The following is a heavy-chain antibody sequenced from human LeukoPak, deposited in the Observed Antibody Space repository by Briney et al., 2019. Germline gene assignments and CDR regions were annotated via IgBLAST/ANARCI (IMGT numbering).Heavy chain of an antibody. CDR2: IIPILGIA. D-gene: IGHD2-8*02. CDR1: GGTFSSYA. J-gene: IGHJ6*02. CDR3: ASPLGTGYYYGMDV. Sequence: GASVKVSCKASGGTFSSYAISWVRQAPGQGLEWMGRIIPILGIANYALKFQGRVTITADKSTSTAYMELSSLRSEDTAVYYCASPLGTGYYYGMDVWGQGTTVTVSS. V-gene: IGHV1-69*04.